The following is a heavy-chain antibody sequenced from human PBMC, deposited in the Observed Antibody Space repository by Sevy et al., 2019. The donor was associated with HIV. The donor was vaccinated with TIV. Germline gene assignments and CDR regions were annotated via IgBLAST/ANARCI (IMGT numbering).Heavy chain of an antibody. D-gene: IGHD3-10*01. CDR1: GFTFSSYA. CDR2: ISGSGGST. CDR3: AKDSSRWAYGSGSYLGYMDV. V-gene: IGHV3-23*01. Sequence: GGSLRLSCAASGFTFSSYAMSWVRQAPGKGLEWVSAISGSGGSTYYADSVKGRFTISRDNSKNTLYLQMNGLRAEDTAVYYCAKDSSRWAYGSGSYLGYMDVWGKGTTVTVSS. J-gene: IGHJ6*03.